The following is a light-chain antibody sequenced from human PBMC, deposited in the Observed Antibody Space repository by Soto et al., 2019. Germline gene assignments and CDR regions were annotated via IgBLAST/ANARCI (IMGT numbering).Light chain of an antibody. V-gene: IGLV1-51*01. CDR3: GTWDSSLSAVV. CDR1: SSNIGNNY. J-gene: IGLJ2*01. CDR2: DNN. Sequence: QSVLTQPPSVSAAPGQKVTNSCSGSSSNIGNNYVSWYQQFPGTAPKLLIYDNNKRPSGIPDRFSGSKSGTSATLGITGLQTGDEADYYCGTWDSSLSAVVFGGGTKVTVL.